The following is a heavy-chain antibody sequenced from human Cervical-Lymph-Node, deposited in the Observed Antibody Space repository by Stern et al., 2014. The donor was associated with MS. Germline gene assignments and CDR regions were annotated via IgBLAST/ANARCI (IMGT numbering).Heavy chain of an antibody. CDR2: ISADKGDA. CDR3: ARGGGYSFGYNP. Sequence: QVQLVQSGPEVKNPGASVKVSCKASGYSFTTYGISWVRQAPGQGLEWMGWISADKGDAHYEQKFQGRVTMTTDTSTSTAYMELRSLRSADTAVYYCARGGGYSFGYNPWGQGTLVTVSS. J-gene: IGHJ5*02. CDR1: GYSFTTYG. D-gene: IGHD5-18*01. V-gene: IGHV1-18*01.